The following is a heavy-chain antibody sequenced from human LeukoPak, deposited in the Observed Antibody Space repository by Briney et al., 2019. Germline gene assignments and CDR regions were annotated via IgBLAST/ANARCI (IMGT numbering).Heavy chain of an antibody. CDR2: VSGSGGST. V-gene: IGHV3-23*01. CDR3: ARHISSGGTYAHFDY. J-gene: IGHJ4*02. D-gene: IGHD1-26*01. Sequence: GGSLRLSCAGSGFIFDSHALTWVRQAPGKGLEWVATVSGSGGSTNYAASVKGRFTISRDNSKNTLYLQMNSLRAEDTAVYYCARHISSGGTYAHFDYWGQGTLVTVSS. CDR1: GFIFDSHA.